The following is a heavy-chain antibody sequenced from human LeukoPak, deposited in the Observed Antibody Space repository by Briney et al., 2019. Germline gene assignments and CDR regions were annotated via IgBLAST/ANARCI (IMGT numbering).Heavy chain of an antibody. CDR3: AKDSTYYFDY. Sequence: GGSLRLSCAASGFTFDSHWMHWVRQAPGKGLEWVAVIWYDGSNKYYADSVKGRFTISRDNSKNTLYLQMNSLRAEDTAVYYCAKDSTYYFDYWGQGTLVTVSS. V-gene: IGHV3-33*06. J-gene: IGHJ4*02. CDR2: IWYDGSNK. CDR1: GFTFDSHW.